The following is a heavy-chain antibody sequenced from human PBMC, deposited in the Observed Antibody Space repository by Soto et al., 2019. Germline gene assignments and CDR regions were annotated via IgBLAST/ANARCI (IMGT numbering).Heavy chain of an antibody. J-gene: IGHJ4*02. CDR2: IYYTGNT. D-gene: IGHD2-21*01. V-gene: IGHV4-59*01. Sequence: QVQLQESGPGLVKPSETLSLTCTVSGASISGSYWIWIRQPPGKALEWIGYIYYTGNTYYTPSLRGRVTMSVDTSKNQFSLRLNSVTAADTALYYCARFDGEKRRESVDYWGQGILVTVSS. CDR3: ARFDGEKRRESVDY. CDR1: GASISGSY.